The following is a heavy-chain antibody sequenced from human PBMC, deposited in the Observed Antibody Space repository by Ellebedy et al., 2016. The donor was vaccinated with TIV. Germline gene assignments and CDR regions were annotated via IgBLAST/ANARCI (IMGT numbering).Heavy chain of an antibody. D-gene: IGHD3-16*01. V-gene: IGHV1-69*04. CDR3: ARVFGDEYVDGLAPPYYYGMDV. CDR1: GYTFTSYS. CDR2: IIPILGIA. J-gene: IGHJ6*02. Sequence: SVKVSXKASGYTFTSYSMHWVRQAPGQRLEWMGRIIPILGIANYAQKFQGRVTITADKSTSTAYMELSSLRSEDTAVYYCARVFGDEYVDGLAPPYYYGMDVWGQGTTVTVSS.